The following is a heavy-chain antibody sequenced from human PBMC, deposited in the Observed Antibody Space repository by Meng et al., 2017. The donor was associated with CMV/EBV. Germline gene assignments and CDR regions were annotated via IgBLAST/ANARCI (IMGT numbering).Heavy chain of an antibody. V-gene: IGHV4-39*07. CDR2: IYHSGSS. J-gene: IGHJ2*01. CDR3: SRSPSGFYWYFYL. CDR1: GGSITNHDYY. Sequence: ESLKISCAVSGGSITNHDYYWGWIRQPPGRGLEWIGSIYHSGSSYYNPSLKSRVTISVDTSNNQFSLNVNSVTAADTAVYYCSRSPSGFYWYFYLWGLFTLLPVSS. D-gene: IGHD6-25*01.